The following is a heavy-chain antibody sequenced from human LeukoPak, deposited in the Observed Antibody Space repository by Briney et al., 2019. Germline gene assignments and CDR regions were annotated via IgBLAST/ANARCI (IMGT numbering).Heavy chain of an antibody. V-gene: IGHV1-69*04. J-gene: IGHJ4*02. Sequence: ASVKVSCKASGGTFSSYAISWVRQAPGQGLEWMGRIIPILGIANYAQKFQGRVTITADKSTSTAYMELSSLRSEDTAVYYCARHDSSSRKRDYWGQGTLVTASS. D-gene: IGHD3-22*01. CDR2: IIPILGIA. CDR1: GGTFSSYA. CDR3: ARHDSSSRKRDY.